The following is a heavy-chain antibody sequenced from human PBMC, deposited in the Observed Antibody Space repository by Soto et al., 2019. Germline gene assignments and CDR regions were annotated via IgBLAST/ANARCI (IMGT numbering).Heavy chain of an antibody. V-gene: IGHV1-18*04. J-gene: IGHJ4*02. D-gene: IGHD3-3*01. Sequence: ASVKVSCKASGYTFTSYGISWVRQAPGQGPEWMGWISAHNGKTKYAQKFQGRVTMTTDTSTSTAYMELRSLRSDDTAMYYCARGLGFEKTCGVVIGYWGQGTWVTVSA. CDR3: ARGLGFEKTCGVVIGY. CDR1: GYTFTSYG. CDR2: ISAHNGKT.